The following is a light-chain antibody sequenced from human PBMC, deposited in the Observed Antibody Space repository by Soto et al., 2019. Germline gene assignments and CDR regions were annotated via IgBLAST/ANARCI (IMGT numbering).Light chain of an antibody. Sequence: QSVLTQPPSASGTPGQRVTISCSGSSSNLGSNYVYWYQQLPGTAPKLLIYRNNQRPSGVPDRFSGSKSGTSASLAISGLRSEDEADYYCAAWDDSLSALVVFGGGTKLTVL. CDR3: AAWDDSLSALVV. CDR1: SSNLGSNY. CDR2: RNN. J-gene: IGLJ2*01. V-gene: IGLV1-47*01.